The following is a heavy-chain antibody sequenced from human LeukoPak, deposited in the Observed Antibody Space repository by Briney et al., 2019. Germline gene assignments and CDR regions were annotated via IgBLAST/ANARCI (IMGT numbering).Heavy chain of an antibody. CDR3: ARDLISVGEYS. V-gene: IGHV3-11*01. D-gene: IGHD3-10*01. J-gene: IGHJ4*02. CDR2: ISTTGTTI. CDR1: GFTFSDYY. Sequence: GGSLRLSCAASGFTFSDYYMSWIRQAPGKGLEWISYISTTGTTIYYADSVKGRFTVSRDNTKNALYLQMNSLRAEDTAVYYCARDLISVGEYSWGQGTLVTVSS.